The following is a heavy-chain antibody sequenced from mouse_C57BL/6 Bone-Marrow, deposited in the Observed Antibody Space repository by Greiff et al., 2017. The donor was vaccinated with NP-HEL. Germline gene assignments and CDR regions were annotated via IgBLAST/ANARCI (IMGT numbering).Heavy chain of an antibody. J-gene: IGHJ3*01. CDR3: ARGDWDRAY. CDR1: GYTFTSYW. CDR2: IDPSDSET. D-gene: IGHD4-1*01. V-gene: IGHV1-52*01. Sequence: QVQLQQPGAELVRPGSSVKLSCKASGYTFTSYWMHWVKQRPIQGLEWIGNIDPSDSETHYNQKFKDKATLTVDKSSSTAYMQLSSRTSEDSAVYYCARGDWDRAYWGQGTLVTVSA.